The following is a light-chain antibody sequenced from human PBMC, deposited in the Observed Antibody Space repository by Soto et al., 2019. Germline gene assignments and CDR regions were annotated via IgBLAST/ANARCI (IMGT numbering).Light chain of an antibody. V-gene: IGKV3-15*01. Sequence: EIVMTQSPATLSVSPGERATLSCRASQSVSSNLAWYQQKPGQAPRLLIYGASTRATGIPARFSGSGSGTEFTLPICSRQSEDFAVYYCQQYNNWPRGTFGQGTKLEIK. CDR1: QSVSSN. CDR3: QQYNNWPRGT. J-gene: IGKJ2*02. CDR2: GAS.